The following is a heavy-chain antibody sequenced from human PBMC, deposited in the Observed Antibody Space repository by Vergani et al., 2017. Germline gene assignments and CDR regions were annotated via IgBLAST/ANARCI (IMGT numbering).Heavy chain of an antibody. CDR3: ASMTNTGRSGVDFDY. Sequence: QVQLQQWGAGLLKPSETLSLTCAVYGGSFSGYYWSWIRQPPGKGLEWIGEINHSGSTNYNPSLKSRVTISVDTSKNQFALKLSSVTAADTAVYYCASMTNTGRSGVDFDYWGQGTLVTVSS. CDR2: INHSGST. V-gene: IGHV4-34*01. J-gene: IGHJ4*02. CDR1: GGSFSGYY. D-gene: IGHD3-10*01.